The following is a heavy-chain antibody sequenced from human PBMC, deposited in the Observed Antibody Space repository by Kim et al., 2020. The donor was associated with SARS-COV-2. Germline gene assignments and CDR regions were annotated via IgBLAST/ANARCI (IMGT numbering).Heavy chain of an antibody. CDR3: AKDLSGRHSMISGVDV. CDR2: ISGSGGGT. V-gene: IGHV3-23*01. D-gene: IGHD3-22*01. Sequence: GGSLRLSCGASGFTFSNYAMSWVRQASGKGLEWVSAISGSGGGTYYADSVKGRFTISRDNFNNMLYLQMNSLRAEDTAVYHCAKDLSGRHSMISGVDVWGQGTTVTVSS. CDR1: GFTFSNYA. J-gene: IGHJ6*02.